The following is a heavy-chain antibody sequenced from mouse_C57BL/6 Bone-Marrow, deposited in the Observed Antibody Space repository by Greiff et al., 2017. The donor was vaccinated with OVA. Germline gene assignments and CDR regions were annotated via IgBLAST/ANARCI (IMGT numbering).Heavy chain of an antibody. CDR2: INPSSGYT. J-gene: IGHJ1*03. CDR1: GYTFTSYT. V-gene: IGHV1-4*01. D-gene: IGHD4-1*01. Sequence: VKLQESGAELARPGASVKMSCKASGYTFTSYTMHWVKQRPGQGLEWIGYINPSSGYTKYNQKFKDKATLTADKSSSTAYMQLSSLTSEDSAVYYCARGGGTWYFDVWGTGTTVTVSS. CDR3: ARGGGTWYFDV.